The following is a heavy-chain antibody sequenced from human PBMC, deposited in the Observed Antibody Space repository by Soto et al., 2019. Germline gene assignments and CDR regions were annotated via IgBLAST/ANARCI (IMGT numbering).Heavy chain of an antibody. Sequence: GESLKISCKTSGYSLTTYWFAWVRQMPGKGLEWMGVIYLSDSDTIYSPSAQGHFTISADKSIKTAYLQWSSLKASDTSIYYCATPFDYHGYFDPWGQGPRVTVSS. CDR1: GYSLTTYW. CDR3: ATPFDYHGYFDP. CDR2: IYLSDSDT. V-gene: IGHV5-51*01. D-gene: IGHD6-25*01. J-gene: IGHJ5*02.